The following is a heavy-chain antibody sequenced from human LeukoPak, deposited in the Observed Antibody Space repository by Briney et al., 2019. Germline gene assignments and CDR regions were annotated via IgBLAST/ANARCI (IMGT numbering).Heavy chain of an antibody. CDR1: GGTFSSYA. J-gene: IGHJ4*02. CDR3: ARDRGPSGSGYQYYFDY. D-gene: IGHD3-22*01. CDR2: IIPIFGTA. Sequence: SVKVSCKASGGTFSSYAISWVRQAPGQGLEWMGGIIPIFGTANYAQKFQGRVTITADESTSTAYMELSSLRSEDTAVYYRARDRGPSGSGYQYYFDYWGQGTLVTVSS. V-gene: IGHV1-69*13.